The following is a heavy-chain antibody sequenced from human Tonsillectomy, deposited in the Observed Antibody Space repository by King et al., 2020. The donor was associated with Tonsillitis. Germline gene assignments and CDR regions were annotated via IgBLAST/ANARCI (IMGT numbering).Heavy chain of an antibody. J-gene: IGHJ4*02. CDR2: ISWNSGSI. D-gene: IGHD6-19*01. CDR1: GFTFDDYA. V-gene: IGHV3-9*01. CDR3: AKDTQWLQEGYYFDY. Sequence: DVQLVESGGGLVQPGRSLRLSCAASGFTFDDYAMHWVRQAPGKGLEWVSGISWNSGSIDYADSVKGRFTISRDNAKNSLYLQMNSLRVEDTALYHCAKDTQWLQEGYYFDYWGQGTLVTVSS.